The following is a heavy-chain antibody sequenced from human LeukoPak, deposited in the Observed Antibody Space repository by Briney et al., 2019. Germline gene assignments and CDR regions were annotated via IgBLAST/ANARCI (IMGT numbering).Heavy chain of an antibody. D-gene: IGHD3-3*01. CDR3: ARGVEIFGVHMPGGDAFDI. V-gene: IGHV3-9*01. J-gene: IGHJ3*02. CDR1: GFTFDDYA. Sequence: GGSLRLSCAASGFTFDDYAMHWVRQAPGKGLEWVSGISWNSGSIGYADSVKGRFTISRDNAKNSLYLQMNSLRAEDTALYYCARGVEIFGVHMPGGDAFDIWGQGTMVTVSS. CDR2: ISWNSGSI.